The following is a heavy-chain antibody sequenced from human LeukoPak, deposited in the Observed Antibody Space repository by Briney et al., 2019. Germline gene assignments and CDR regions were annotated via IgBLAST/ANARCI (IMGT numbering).Heavy chain of an antibody. D-gene: IGHD3-10*01. CDR3: VRHQYYYGAGSYYVFDS. CDR1: GGSISISSSY. V-gene: IGHV4-39*01. J-gene: IGHJ5*01. Sequence: SETLSLTCTVSGGSISISSSYWGWIRQPPGKGLEWIGSIYYSGSTYYNPSLKSRVTISVDTSKNQFSLKLSSVTAADTAVYYCVRHQYYYGAGSYYVFDSWGQGTLVTVSS. CDR2: IYYSGST.